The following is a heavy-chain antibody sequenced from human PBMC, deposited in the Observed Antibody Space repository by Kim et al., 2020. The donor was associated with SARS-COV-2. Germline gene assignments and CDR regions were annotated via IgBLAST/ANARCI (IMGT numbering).Heavy chain of an antibody. D-gene: IGHD2-15*01. CDR3: AKYYSKWSFNY. V-gene: IGHV1-3*01. J-gene: IGHJ4*02. Sequence: KEYSQKFQGRVTITRETSASTAYMDLSSLRSEDTAVYYCAKYYSKWSFNYWGQGTLVTVSS. CDR2: K.